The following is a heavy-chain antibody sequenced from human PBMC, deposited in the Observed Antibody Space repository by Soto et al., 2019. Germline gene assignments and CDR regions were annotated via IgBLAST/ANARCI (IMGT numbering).Heavy chain of an antibody. D-gene: IGHD6-13*01. Sequence: EVQLLESGGGLVQPGGSLRLSCAASGFTFSSYAMSWVRQAPGKGLEWVSAISGSGGSTYYADSVKGRFTSSRDNSKNTLYLQMNSLRAEDTAVYYCAPPLYGSWYTSLFDYWGQGTLVTVSS. CDR2: ISGSGGST. J-gene: IGHJ4*02. CDR3: APPLYGSWYTSLFDY. V-gene: IGHV3-23*01. CDR1: GFTFSSYA.